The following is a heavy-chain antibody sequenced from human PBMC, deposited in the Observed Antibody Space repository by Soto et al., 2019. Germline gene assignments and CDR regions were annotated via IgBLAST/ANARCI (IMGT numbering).Heavy chain of an antibody. J-gene: IGHJ4*02. D-gene: IGHD1-1*01. CDR2: SYKSATT. CDR3: ARGRNSLPDRCFPSCLGS. V-gene: IGHV4-30-4*01. Sequence: QPQGQALEYIGYSYKSATTYYNPSFESRVAISVDTSKSQSSLNVTSVTAADTAVYFWARGRNSLPDRCFPSCLGSWGQGPLVTVSS.